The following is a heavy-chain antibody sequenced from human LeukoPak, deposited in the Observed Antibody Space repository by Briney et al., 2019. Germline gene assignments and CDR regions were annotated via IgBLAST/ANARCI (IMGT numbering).Heavy chain of an antibody. CDR1: GFTFDDYA. D-gene: IGHD5-18*01. V-gene: IGHV3-9*01. Sequence: GRSLRLSCAASGFTFDDYAMHWVRQAPGKGLEWVSGISWNSGSIGYADSVKGRFTISRDNAKNSLYLQMNSLRAVDTALYYCAKSIYSYGYYFDYWGQGTLVTVSS. J-gene: IGHJ4*02. CDR2: ISWNSGSI. CDR3: AKSIYSYGYYFDY.